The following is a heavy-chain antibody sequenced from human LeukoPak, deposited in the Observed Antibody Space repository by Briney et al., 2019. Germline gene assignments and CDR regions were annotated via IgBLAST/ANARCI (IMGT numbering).Heavy chain of an antibody. D-gene: IGHD3-22*01. CDR2: ISANNGNT. V-gene: IGHV1-18*01. Sequence: AAVKVSCKASGYTFTSYGSSSVRQAPGRGVEWMGWISANNGNTNYAQKLLGRVTMTTDTSTSTAYMGLRSLRSDDTAVYYCARDVDSSGYALDYYDQGHVVPVSS. J-gene: IGHJ4*02. CDR1: GYTFTSYG. CDR3: ARDVDSSGYALDY.